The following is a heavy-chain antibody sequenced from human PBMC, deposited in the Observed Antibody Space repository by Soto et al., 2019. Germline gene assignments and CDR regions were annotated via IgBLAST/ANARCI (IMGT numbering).Heavy chain of an antibody. J-gene: IGHJ4*02. V-gene: IGHV4-59*01. CDR3: ARVSAGWDYYDSSGYYPLQNLDY. Sequence: PSETLXLTCTVSGGXISSYYWSWIXQPPGKGLEWIGYIYYSGSTNYNPSLKSRVTISVDTSKDQFSLKLSSVTAADTAVYYCARVSAGWDYYDSSGYYPLQNLDYWGQGTLVTVSS. D-gene: IGHD3-22*01. CDR1: GGXISSYY. CDR2: IYYSGST.